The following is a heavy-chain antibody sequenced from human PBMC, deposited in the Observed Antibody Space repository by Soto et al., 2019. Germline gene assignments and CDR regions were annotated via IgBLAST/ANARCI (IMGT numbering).Heavy chain of an antibody. Sequence: EVPLVESGGGLVQPGGSLRLSCAASGFTFSTYWMSWVRQAPGKGLEWLANIKQDGSEKYYVDSVKGRFTVSRDNAKNSLYLQMNSLRAEDTAVYYCARRPGYSSGWFADWGQGTLVTVS. CDR2: IKQDGSEK. CDR1: GFTFSTYW. V-gene: IGHV3-7*01. J-gene: IGHJ4*02. D-gene: IGHD6-19*01. CDR3: ARRPGYSSGWFAD.